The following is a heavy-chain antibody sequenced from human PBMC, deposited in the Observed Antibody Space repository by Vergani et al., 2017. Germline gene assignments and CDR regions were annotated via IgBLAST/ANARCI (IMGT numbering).Heavy chain of an antibody. D-gene: IGHD1-1*01. CDR3: ATKSCGTPGCQIGYFRE. V-gene: IGHV3-30*03. Sequence: QVHLVESGGGVFQPGRSLRLSCVVSGFTSSYYGMHWVRQAPGKGLEWVAVISYAGTQKYYADSVKGRFTISRANSKSTLYLQMNSLRTEETAVYYCATKSCGTPGCQIGYFREWGQGTLVTVSS. J-gene: IGHJ1*01. CDR2: ISYAGTQK. CDR1: GFTSSYYG.